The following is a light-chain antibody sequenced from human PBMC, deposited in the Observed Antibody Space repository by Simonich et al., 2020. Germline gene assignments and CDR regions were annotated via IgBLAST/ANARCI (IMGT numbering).Light chain of an antibody. V-gene: IGLV2-11*01. CDR2: DVS. Sequence: QSALTQPRSVSGSPGQSVTISCTGTGSDVGGYNYVSGYQQHPGKAPKLMIDDVSKRPSGVPDRFSGSKSGNTASLTISGLEAEDEADYYCSSYTSSSTWVFGGGTKLTVL. J-gene: IGLJ3*02. CDR3: SSYTSSSTWV. CDR1: GSDVGGYNY.